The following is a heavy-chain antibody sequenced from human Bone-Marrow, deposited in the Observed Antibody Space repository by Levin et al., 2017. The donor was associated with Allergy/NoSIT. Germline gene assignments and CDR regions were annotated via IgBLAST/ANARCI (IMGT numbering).Heavy chain of an antibody. CDR3: ASTNDYGDYVDAFDI. CDR1: GGSISSGGYS. CDR2: IYHSGST. Sequence: SETLSLTCAVSGGSISSGGYSWSWIRQPPGKGLEWIGYIYHSGSTYYNPSLKSRVTISVDRSKNQFSLKLSSVTAADTAVYYCASTNDYGDYVDAFDIWGQGTMVTVSS. V-gene: IGHV4-30-2*01. J-gene: IGHJ3*02. D-gene: IGHD4-17*01.